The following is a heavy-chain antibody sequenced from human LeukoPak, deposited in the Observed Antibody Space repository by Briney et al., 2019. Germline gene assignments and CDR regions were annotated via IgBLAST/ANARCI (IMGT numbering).Heavy chain of an antibody. CDR3: ATVEKHIVVVTPRYFDY. J-gene: IGHJ4*02. CDR1: GYTLTELS. Sequence: ASVKVSCKVSGYTLTELSMHWVRQAPGKGLEWMGGFDPEDGETIYAQKFQGRVTMTEDTSTDTAYMELSSLRSEDTAVYYCATVEKHIVVVTPRYFDYWGQGTLVTVSS. D-gene: IGHD2-21*02. V-gene: IGHV1-24*01. CDR2: FDPEDGET.